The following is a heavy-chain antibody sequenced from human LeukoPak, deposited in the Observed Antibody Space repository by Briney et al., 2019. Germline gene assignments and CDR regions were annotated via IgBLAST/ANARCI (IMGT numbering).Heavy chain of an antibody. Sequence: GESLKISCKGSGYSFTSYWIGWVRQMPGKGLEWMGIIYPGDSDTRYSPSFQGQVTISADKSISTAYLQWSSLKASDTAMYYCARNRVVPAAMGHYYYYDMDVWGQGTTVTVSS. CDR3: ARNRVVPAAMGHYYYYDMDV. D-gene: IGHD2-2*01. CDR1: GYSFTSYW. CDR2: IYPGDSDT. V-gene: IGHV5-51*01. J-gene: IGHJ6*02.